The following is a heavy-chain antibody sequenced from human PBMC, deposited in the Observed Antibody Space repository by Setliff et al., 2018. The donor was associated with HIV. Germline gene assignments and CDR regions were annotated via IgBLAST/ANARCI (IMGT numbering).Heavy chain of an antibody. D-gene: IGHD1-26*01. J-gene: IGHJ3*02. CDR2: ISITGGTT. V-gene: IGHV3-23*01. CDR1: GFTFSSYA. CDR3: IRKGEGASAFDI. Sequence: GGSLRLSCAASGFTFSSYAMSWVRQAPGKGLEWVSAISITGGTTFYADSVKGRFTISRDNSKNTLYLQMNSLRADDTAVYYCIRKGEGASAFDIWGQGTMVTVSS.